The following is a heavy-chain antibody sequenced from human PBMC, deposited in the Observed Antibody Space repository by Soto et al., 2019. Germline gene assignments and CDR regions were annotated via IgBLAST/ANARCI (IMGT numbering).Heavy chain of an antibody. CDR1: GFTFSSYS. D-gene: IGHD4-17*01. V-gene: IGHV3-21*01. CDR3: ARARGAVTTLVDY. J-gene: IGHJ4*02. CDR2: ISSSSSYI. Sequence: EVQLVESGGGLVKPGGSLRLSCAASGFTFSSYSVNWVRQAPGKGLEWVSSISSSSSYIYYADSVKGRFTISRDNAKNSLYLQMNRLRAEDTTVYYCARARGAVTTLVDYWGQGTLVTVSS.